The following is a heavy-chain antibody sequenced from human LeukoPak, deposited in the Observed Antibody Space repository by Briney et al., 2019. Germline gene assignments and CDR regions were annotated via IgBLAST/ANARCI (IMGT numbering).Heavy chain of an antibody. CDR1: GFSFSSYA. CDR2: ISGSGDNT. V-gene: IGHV3-23*01. Sequence: PGGSLRLSCAASGFSFSSYAMSWVRQAPGKGLEWVSSISGSGDNTYYAEFVKGRFTISRDNSKNTLFLQMNSLRAEDTAVFYCAKRSGYTTGWFLDFWGQGTLVTVSS. D-gene: IGHD6-19*01. CDR3: AKRSGYTTGWFLDF. J-gene: IGHJ4*02.